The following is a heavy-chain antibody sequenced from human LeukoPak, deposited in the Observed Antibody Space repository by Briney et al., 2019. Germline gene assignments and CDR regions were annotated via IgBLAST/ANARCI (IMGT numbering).Heavy chain of an antibody. Sequence: SETLSLTCAVYGGSFSGYYWSWIRQPPGKGQEWIGEINHSGSTNYNPSLKSRVTISVDTSKNQFSLKLSSVTAADTAVYYCARGPLRPWWSGYYRWSDPWGQGTLDTVSS. D-gene: IGHD3-3*01. CDR1: GGSFSGYY. J-gene: IGHJ5*02. CDR3: ARGPLRPWWSGYYRWSDP. CDR2: INHSGST. V-gene: IGHV4-34*01.